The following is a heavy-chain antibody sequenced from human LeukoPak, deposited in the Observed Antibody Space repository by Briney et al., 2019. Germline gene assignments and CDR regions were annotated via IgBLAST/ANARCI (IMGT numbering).Heavy chain of an antibody. CDR1: GFTFSSYS. CDR3: ARGRTDTAMALNWFDP. V-gene: IGHV3-21*01. D-gene: IGHD5-18*01. J-gene: IGHJ5*02. Sequence: GGSLRLSCAASGFTFSSYSMNWVRQAPGKGLEWVSSISSSSSYIYYADSVKGRFTISRDNAKNSLYLQMNSLRAEDTAVCYCARGRTDTAMALNWFDPWGQGTLVTVSS. CDR2: ISSSSSYI.